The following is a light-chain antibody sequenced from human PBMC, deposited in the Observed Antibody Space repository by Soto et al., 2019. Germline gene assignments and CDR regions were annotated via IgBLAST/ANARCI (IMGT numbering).Light chain of an antibody. J-gene: IGLJ3*02. V-gene: IGLV1-51*01. CDR3: GTWDKSLSAGV. CDR2: ENN. Sequence: QSVLTQPPSVSGTPGLRVNISCSGGISNIGKDTVNWYQQLPGTAPKLLIYENNKRPSGIPDRFSGSKSGTSATLGITGLQTGDEADYYGGTWDKSLSAGVFGGGTKLTVL. CDR1: ISNIGKDT.